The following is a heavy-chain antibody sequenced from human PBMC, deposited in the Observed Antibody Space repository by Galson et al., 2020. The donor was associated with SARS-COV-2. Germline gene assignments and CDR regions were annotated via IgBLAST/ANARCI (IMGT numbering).Heavy chain of an antibody. V-gene: IGHV4-34*01. D-gene: IGHD3-22*01. CDR2: IKHSGSP. Sequence: SQTLSLTCAVYAGSLSGYYWTWIRQPPEKGLEWIGAIKHSGSPNYNPSLKSRVTMSVDTSKNQFSLKLSSVTAADTRVYSCAKSNEIVCSEQLLLSNYNYGVDGWGQGTTVNVS. CDR1: AGSLSGYY. CDR3: AKSNEIVCSEQLLLSNYNYGVDG. J-gene: IGHJ6*02.